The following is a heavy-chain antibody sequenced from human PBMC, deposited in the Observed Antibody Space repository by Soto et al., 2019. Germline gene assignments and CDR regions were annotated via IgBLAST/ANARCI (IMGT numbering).Heavy chain of an antibody. J-gene: IGHJ4*02. D-gene: IGHD3-22*01. CDR1: GYTFTSYA. V-gene: IGHV7-4-1*01. CDR2: INTNTGNP. Sequence: QVQLVQSGSELKKPGASVKVSCKASGYTFTSYAMNWVRQAPGQGLEWMGWINTNTGNPTYAQGFTGRFVFSLDTSVSTAYLQICRLQAEDTAVYYCARSVQGYYYDSSGYPLQYYFDYWGQGTLVTVSS. CDR3: ARSVQGYYYDSSGYPLQYYFDY.